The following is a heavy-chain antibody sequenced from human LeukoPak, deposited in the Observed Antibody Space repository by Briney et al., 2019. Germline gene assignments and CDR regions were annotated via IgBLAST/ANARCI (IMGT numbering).Heavy chain of an antibody. J-gene: IGHJ4*02. D-gene: IGHD6-6*01. CDR1: GGSISSSSYY. CDR3: ASPSISSSTYDY. V-gene: IGHV4-39*01. CDR2: IHYSGNT. Sequence: SETLSLTCTASGGSISSSSYYWGWIRQPPGKGLEWIGSIHYSGNTYYNPSLKSRVTILVDTSKNQFSLRLSSVTAADTAVYYCASPSISSSTYDYWGQGTLVTVSS.